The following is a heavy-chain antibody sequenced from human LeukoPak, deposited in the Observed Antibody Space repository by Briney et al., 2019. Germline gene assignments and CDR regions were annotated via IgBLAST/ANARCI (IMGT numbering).Heavy chain of an antibody. CDR1: GFSFSGYG. V-gene: IGHV3-30*02. CDR3: GKGRESDYNCLDS. CDR2: IRHDGTE. D-gene: IGHD5-24*01. Sequence: GGSLRLSCAASGFSFSGYGMHWVRQAPGKGLEWVAFIRHDGTEYHTDSVKGRFTISRDNSKSTLFLQMNSLGAEDTAVYYCGKGRESDYNCLDSWGQGTLVTVSS. J-gene: IGHJ4*02.